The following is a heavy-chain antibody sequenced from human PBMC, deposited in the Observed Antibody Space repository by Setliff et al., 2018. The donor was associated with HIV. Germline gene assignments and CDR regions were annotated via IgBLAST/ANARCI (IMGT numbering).Heavy chain of an antibody. CDR3: AREAAHCSGDTCQFTFDS. J-gene: IGHJ4*02. D-gene: IGHD2-15*01. CDR2: IYTSGST. Sequence: LSETLSLTCTVSGGSVSSGSYYWSWIRQPAGKALEWIGRIYTSGSTNYNPSLESRISISLYTSKNQFSLKLTSVTAADTAVYYCAREAAHCSGDTCQFTFDSWGQGTLVTVS. CDR1: GGSVSSGSYY. V-gene: IGHV4-61*02.